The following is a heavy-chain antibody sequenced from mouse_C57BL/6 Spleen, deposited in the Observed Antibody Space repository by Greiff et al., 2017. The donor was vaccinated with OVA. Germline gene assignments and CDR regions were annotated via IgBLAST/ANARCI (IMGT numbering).Heavy chain of an antibody. CDR2: INPNNGGT. J-gene: IGHJ3*01. V-gene: IGHV1-18*01. Sequence: VQLQQSGPELVKPGASVKIPCKASGYTFTDYNMDWVKQSHGKSLEWIGDINPNNGGTIYNQKFKGKATLTVDKSSSTAYMELRSLTSEDTAVYYCARRGFYCYGSSPWFAYWGQGTLVTVSA. D-gene: IGHD1-1*01. CDR1: GYTFTDYN. CDR3: ARRGFYCYGSSPWFAY.